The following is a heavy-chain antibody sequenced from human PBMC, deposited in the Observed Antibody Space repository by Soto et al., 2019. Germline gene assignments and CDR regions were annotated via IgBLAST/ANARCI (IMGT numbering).Heavy chain of an antibody. CDR3: ARDPAVRITIFGVVTTGMDV. Sequence: SETLSLTCTVSGGSISSGGYYWSWIRQHPGKGLEWIGYIYYSGSTYYNPSLKSRVTISVDTSKNQFSLKLSSVTAADTAVYYCARDPAVRITIFGVVTTGMDVWGQGTTVTVYS. CDR2: IYYSGST. D-gene: IGHD3-3*01. CDR1: GGSISSGGYY. J-gene: IGHJ6*02. V-gene: IGHV4-31*03.